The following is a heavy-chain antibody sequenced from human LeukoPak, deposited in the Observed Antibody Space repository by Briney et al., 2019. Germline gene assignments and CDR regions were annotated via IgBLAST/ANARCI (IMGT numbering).Heavy chain of an antibody. J-gene: IGHJ4*02. CDR2: ISWNSGSI. CDR3: AKAPYYDILTAPYYSDY. Sequence: GGSLRLSCAASGFTFDDYAMHWVRQAPGKGLEWVSGISWNSGSIGYADSVKGRFTISRDNAKNSLYLQMNSLRAEDTALYYCAKAPYYDILTAPYYSDYWGQGTLVTVSS. CDR1: GFTFDDYA. V-gene: IGHV3-9*01. D-gene: IGHD3-9*01.